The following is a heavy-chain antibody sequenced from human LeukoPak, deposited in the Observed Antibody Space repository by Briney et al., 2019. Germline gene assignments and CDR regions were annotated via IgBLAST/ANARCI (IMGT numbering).Heavy chain of an antibody. Sequence: PGGSLRLSCAASGFTFNTYAMHWVRQAPGKGLEYVSAISSNGGSTYYATSVKGRFTISRDNSKNTLHLQMGSLRAEDMAVYYCARSFGGSGSYSVLDYWGQGTLVTVSS. J-gene: IGHJ4*02. CDR1: GFTFNTYA. V-gene: IGHV3-64*01. D-gene: IGHD3-10*01. CDR3: ARSFGGSGSYSVLDY. CDR2: ISSNGGST.